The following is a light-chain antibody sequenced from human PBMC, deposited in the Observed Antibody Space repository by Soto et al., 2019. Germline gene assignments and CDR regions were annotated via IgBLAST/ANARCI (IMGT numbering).Light chain of an antibody. CDR1: RRLVFSDGNTF. CDR3: AQATHWPLT. V-gene: IGKV2-30*01. J-gene: IGKJ4*01. CDR2: QVS. Sequence: DVLLTQTPLSLPVTLGQPASISCRSSRRLVFSDGNTFLSWFHQRPGQSPRRLIYQVSIRDPGVPDRFSGGGSGTDFTLEISRVEAEDVGIYYCAQATHWPLTFGGGTKVGIK.